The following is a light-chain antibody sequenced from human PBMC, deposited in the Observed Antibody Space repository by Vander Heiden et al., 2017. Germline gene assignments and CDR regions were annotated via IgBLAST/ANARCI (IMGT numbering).Light chain of an antibody. CDR2: DVS. Sequence: QSALTQPASVSGSPGQSITISCTGTSSDVGGYNYVSWYQQHPGKAPNLMIYDVSNRPSGVSNRFSGSKSGNTASLTISGLQAEDEADYYCSSYTSSSTGVVFGGGTKLTVL. CDR3: SSYTSSSTGVV. CDR1: SSDVGGYNY. V-gene: IGLV2-14*03. J-gene: IGLJ2*01.